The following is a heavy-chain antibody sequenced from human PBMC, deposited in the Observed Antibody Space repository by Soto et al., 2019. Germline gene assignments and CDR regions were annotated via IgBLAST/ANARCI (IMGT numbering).Heavy chain of an antibody. Sequence: EVQLLESGGGLVQPGGSLRLSCAASGFTFSSYAMSWVRQAPGKGLEWVSAISGSGGRTYYADSVKGRFTISRDNSKNTLYLQMNSLTAEATAVYYCAKTHTRPNWFDPWGQGTLVTVSS. V-gene: IGHV3-23*01. D-gene: IGHD3-3*01. CDR2: ISGSGGRT. CDR1: GFTFSSYA. CDR3: AKTHTRPNWFDP. J-gene: IGHJ5*02.